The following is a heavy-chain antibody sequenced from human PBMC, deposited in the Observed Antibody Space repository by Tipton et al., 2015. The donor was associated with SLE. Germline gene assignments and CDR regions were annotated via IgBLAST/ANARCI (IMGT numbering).Heavy chain of an antibody. Sequence: SLRLSCAASGFTFSSYSMNWVRQAPGKGLEWVSSISSSSSYIYYADSVKGRFTISRDNSKNTLYLQMNSLRAEDTAVYYCAGSYGRGGVAMAGYGMDVWGQGTTVTVSS. J-gene: IGHJ6*02. D-gene: IGHD3-3*01. CDR1: GFTFSSYS. CDR2: ISSSSSYI. V-gene: IGHV3-21*01. CDR3: AGSYGRGGVAMAGYGMDV.